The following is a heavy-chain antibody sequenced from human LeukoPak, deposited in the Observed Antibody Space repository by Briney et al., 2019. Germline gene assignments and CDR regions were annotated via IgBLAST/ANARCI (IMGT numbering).Heavy chain of an antibody. Sequence: ASVKVSCKASGGTFSSYAISWVRQAPGQGLEWMGGIIPIFGTANYAQKFQGRVTITADESTSTAYMELSSLRPEDTAVYYCAGRPYYYDSSGTPPRRAFDLWGRGTLVTVSS. V-gene: IGHV1-69*01. D-gene: IGHD3-22*01. J-gene: IGHJ2*01. CDR3: AGRPYYYDSSGTPPRRAFDL. CDR2: IIPIFGTA. CDR1: GGTFSSYA.